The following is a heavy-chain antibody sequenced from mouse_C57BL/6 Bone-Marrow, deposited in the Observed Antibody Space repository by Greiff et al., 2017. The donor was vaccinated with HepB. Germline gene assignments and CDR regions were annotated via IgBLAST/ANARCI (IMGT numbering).Heavy chain of an antibody. D-gene: IGHD2-2*01. V-gene: IGHV1-69*01. J-gene: IGHJ3*01. CDR3: ARWGVYYGYDGFAY. CDR1: GYTFTSYW. Sequence: QVQLQQPGAELVMPGASVKLSCKASGYTFTSYWMHWVKQRPGQGLEWIGEIDPSDSYTNYNQKFKGKSTLTVDKSSSTAYRQLSSLTSEDSAVYYCARWGVYYGYDGFAYWGQGTLVTVSA. CDR2: IDPSDSYT.